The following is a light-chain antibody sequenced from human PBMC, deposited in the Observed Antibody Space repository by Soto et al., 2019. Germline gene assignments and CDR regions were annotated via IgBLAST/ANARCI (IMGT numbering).Light chain of an antibody. CDR3: QQYVTSPLT. J-gene: IGKJ4*01. V-gene: IGKV1-39*01. CDR1: QGISTY. Sequence: DIQMTQSPSSLSASVGDRVTITCRASQGISTYLNWYQQKPGQAPRLLIYEASSRSTGIPDRFSGSASGTDFTLTISRLEPEDFAVYYCQQYVTSPLTFGGGTKVDIK. CDR2: EAS.